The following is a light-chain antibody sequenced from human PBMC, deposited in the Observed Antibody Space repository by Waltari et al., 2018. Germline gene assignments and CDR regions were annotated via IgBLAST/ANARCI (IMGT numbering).Light chain of an antibody. CDR1: AGEVTSGHL. V-gene: IGLV7-43*01. CDR3: LLFFDNSRV. J-gene: IGLJ3*02. Sequence: QTVVTQEPSLTVSPGGTVTLTCASSAGEVTSGHLPTWLQQRPGQPPSLLIFSTNDKHPSTPARFSGSLLGGKAALTLSEVQSEDEADYYCLLFFDNSRVFGGGTKLTVL. CDR2: STN.